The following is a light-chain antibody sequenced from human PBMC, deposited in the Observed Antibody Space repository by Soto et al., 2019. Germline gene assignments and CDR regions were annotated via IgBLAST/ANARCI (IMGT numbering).Light chain of an antibody. J-gene: IGKJ1*01. V-gene: IGKV1-6*01. CDR2: AAS. CDR3: LQDYNYPRT. CDR1: QGIRNY. Sequence: ASQMTQAPSSLSASVGDRVTITCRASQGIRNYLGWYQQKPGKAPKLLIYAASTLQSGVPSRFRGSGSDTDFTLSINNLQPEDFATYYCLQDYNYPRTFGQGTKVDIK.